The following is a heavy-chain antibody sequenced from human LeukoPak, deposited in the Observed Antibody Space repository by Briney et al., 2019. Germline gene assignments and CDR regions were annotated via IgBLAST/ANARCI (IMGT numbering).Heavy chain of an antibody. CDR2: INHSGST. V-gene: IGHV4-34*01. D-gene: IGHD3-22*01. CDR1: GGSFSGYY. CDR3: ARGSRYYDSSGYYLDY. Sequence: PSQTPSLTCAVYGGSFSGYYWSWIRQPPGKGLEWIGEINHSGSTNYNPSLKSRVTISVDTSKNQFSLKLSSVTAADTAVYYCARGSRYYDSSGYYLDYWGQGTLVTVSS. J-gene: IGHJ4*02.